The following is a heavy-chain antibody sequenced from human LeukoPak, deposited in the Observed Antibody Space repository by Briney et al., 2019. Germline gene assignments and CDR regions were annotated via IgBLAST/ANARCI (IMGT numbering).Heavy chain of an antibody. D-gene: IGHD5-12*01. Sequence: AGGSLRLSCAASGFTVSSNYMSWVRQAPGKGLEWVSVIYSGGSTYYADSEKGRFTISRHNSKNTLYLQMNSLRAEDTAVYYCARGPIVATTEGYYYGMDVWGQGTTVTVSS. CDR2: IYSGGST. CDR3: ARGPIVATTEGYYYGMDV. CDR1: GFTVSSNY. V-gene: IGHV3-53*04. J-gene: IGHJ6*02.